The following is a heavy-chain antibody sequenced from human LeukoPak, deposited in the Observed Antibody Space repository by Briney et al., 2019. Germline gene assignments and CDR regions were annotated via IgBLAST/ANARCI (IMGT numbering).Heavy chain of an antibody. CDR2: ST. Sequence: SEPLSLTCTVSGGSISTGSYYWGWIRQPPGKGLEWIGSSTYYNPSLKSRVTISVDTSKNQFSLKLSSVTAADTAVYYCTRTLNYFDSSGHYYRDYWGQGTLVTVSS. J-gene: IGHJ4*02. CDR3: TRTLNYFDSSGHYYRDY. CDR1: GGSISTGSYY. D-gene: IGHD3-22*01. V-gene: IGHV4-39*01.